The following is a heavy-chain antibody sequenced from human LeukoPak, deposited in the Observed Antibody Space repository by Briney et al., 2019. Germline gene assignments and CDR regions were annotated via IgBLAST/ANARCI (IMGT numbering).Heavy chain of an antibody. CDR1: GGSISSSSYY. CDR3: AGQGYGAYFDM. D-gene: IGHD4-17*01. Sequence: SETLSLTCTVSGGSISSSSYYWGWIRQPPGKGLEWIGSIYYSGGTYYNPSLKSRVTMSLDRSKNQFSLRLSSVTAADTAVYYCAGQGYGAYFDMWGQGILVTVSS. CDR2: IYYSGGT. J-gene: IGHJ4*02. V-gene: IGHV4-39*07.